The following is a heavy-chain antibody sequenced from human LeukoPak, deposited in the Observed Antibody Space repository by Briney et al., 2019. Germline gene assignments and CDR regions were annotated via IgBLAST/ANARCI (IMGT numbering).Heavy chain of an antibody. Sequence: GASVKVSCKASGYTFTGYYMHWVRRAPGQGLEWMGWINPNSGGTNYAQKFQGRVTMTRDTSISTAYMELSRLRSDDTAVYYCARDLNYGVVLPHGYWGQGTLVTVSS. J-gene: IGHJ4*02. CDR2: INPNSGGT. V-gene: IGHV1-2*02. D-gene: IGHD4-17*01. CDR3: ARDLNYGVVLPHGY. CDR1: GYTFTGYY.